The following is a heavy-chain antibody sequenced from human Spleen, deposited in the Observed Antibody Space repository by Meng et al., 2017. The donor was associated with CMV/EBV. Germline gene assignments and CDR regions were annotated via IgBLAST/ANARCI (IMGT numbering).Heavy chain of an antibody. V-gene: IGHV1-18*01. CDR1: GYIFTSYG. D-gene: IGHD6-6*01. J-gene: IGHJ4*02. Sequence: ASVKVSCKASGYIFTSYGISWVRQAPGQGLEWMGWISAYNANRNYAQKLQGRVTMTTDTSTTTAYMELRSLRSDDTSVYYCAREGRYRSSSVDYWVQGTLVTVSS. CDR3: AREGRYRSSSVDY. CDR2: ISAYNANR.